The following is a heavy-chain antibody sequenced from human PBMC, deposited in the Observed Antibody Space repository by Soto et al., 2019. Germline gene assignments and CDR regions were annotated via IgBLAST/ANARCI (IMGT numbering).Heavy chain of an antibody. J-gene: IGHJ4*02. D-gene: IGHD6-13*01. CDR3: ARWGSSWLRSFDY. Sequence: PSETLSLTCTVSGGSISSGGYYWGWIRQHPGKGLEWIGYIYYSGSTYYNPSLKSRVTISVDTSKNQFSLKLSSVTAADTAVYYCARWGSSWLRSFDYWGQGTLVTVSS. V-gene: IGHV4-31*03. CDR2: IYYSGST. CDR1: GGSISSGGYY.